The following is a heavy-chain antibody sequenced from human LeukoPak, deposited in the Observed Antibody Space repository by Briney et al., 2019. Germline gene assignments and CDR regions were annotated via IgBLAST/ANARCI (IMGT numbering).Heavy chain of an antibody. CDR3: VRATSYCSGSSCYNY. D-gene: IGHD2-2*02. CDR2: MNPNSGNT. J-gene: IGHJ4*02. CDR1: GYTFSDYD. V-gene: IGHV1-8*01. Sequence: ASVNVSCKASGYTFSDYDINWVRQATGQGLEWMGWMNPNSGNTGYAQRFQGRVTMTRDTSISTAYMELSSLKSEDTAVYYCVRATSYCSGSSCYNYWGQGTLLTVST.